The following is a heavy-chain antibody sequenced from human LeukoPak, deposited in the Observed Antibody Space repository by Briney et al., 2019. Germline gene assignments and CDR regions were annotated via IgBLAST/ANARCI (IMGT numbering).Heavy chain of an antibody. D-gene: IGHD2-2*01. CDR3: ARGRNVGYCGSNSCSFDY. CDR2: INHSGST. CDR1: GGSFSGYY. J-gene: IGHJ4*02. V-gene: IGHV4-34*01. Sequence: SETLSLTCAVHGGSFSGYYWSWIRQPPGKGLEWIGEINHSGSTNYNPSLKSRVTISGDTSNNQFSLKLTSVTAADTALYYCARGRNVGYCGSNSCSFDYWGQGTLVTVSS.